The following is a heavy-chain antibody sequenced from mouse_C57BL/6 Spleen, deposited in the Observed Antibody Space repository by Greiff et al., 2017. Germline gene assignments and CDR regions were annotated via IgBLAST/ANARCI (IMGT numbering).Heavy chain of an antibody. V-gene: IGHV10-1*01. CDR3: VRSYGFYFGY. Sequence: VQLKESGGGLVQPKGSLKLSCAASGFSFNTYAMNWVRQAPGKGLEWVARIRSKSNNYATYYADSVKDRFTISRDDSESMLYLQMNNLKTEDTAMYYCVRSYGFYFGYWGQGTTLTVSS. CDR1: GFSFNTYA. D-gene: IGHD1-1*01. CDR2: IRSKSNNYAT. J-gene: IGHJ2*01.